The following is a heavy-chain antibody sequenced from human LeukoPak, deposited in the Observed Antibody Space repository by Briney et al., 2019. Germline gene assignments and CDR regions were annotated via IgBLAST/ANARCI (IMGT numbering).Heavy chain of an antibody. Sequence: SVKVSCKTSGYPFTNHGVSWVRQAPGQGLEWMGWINANSGDTNYAQRFQGRLTMTTDTSTTTAYMELRSLSSADTAVYYCARDWPIVIADYWGQGTLVTVSS. CDR2: INANSGDT. CDR3: ARDWPIVIADY. D-gene: IGHD2/OR15-2a*01. J-gene: IGHJ4*02. CDR1: GYPFTNHG. V-gene: IGHV1-18*01.